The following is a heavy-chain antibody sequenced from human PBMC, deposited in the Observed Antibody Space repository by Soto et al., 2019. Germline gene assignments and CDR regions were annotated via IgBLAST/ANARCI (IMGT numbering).Heavy chain of an antibody. CDR3: ARTFLPYYFDY. Sequence: PSETLSLTCTVSGGSISSGGYYWSWIRQHPGKGLEWIGYIYYSGSTYYNPSLKSRVTISVDTSKNQFSLKLSSVTAADTAVYYCARTFLPYYFDYWGQGTLVTVSS. CDR2: IYYSGST. V-gene: IGHV4-31*03. J-gene: IGHJ4*02. CDR1: GGSISSGGYY.